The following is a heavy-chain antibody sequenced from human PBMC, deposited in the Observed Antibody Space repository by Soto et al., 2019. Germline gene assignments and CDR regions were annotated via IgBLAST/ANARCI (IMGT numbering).Heavy chain of an antibody. CDR1: GGTFSSYA. J-gene: IGHJ6*02. CDR3: ARERYVDTPMVTNYYYYGMGV. CDR2: IIPIFGTA. Sequence: SVKVSCKASGGTFSSYAISWVRQAPGQGLEWMGGIIPIFGTANYAQKFQGRVTITADESASTVYMELSSLRSEDTAVYYCARERYVDTPMVTNYYYYGMGVWHRRTRVTVSS. D-gene: IGHD5-18*01. V-gene: IGHV1-69*13.